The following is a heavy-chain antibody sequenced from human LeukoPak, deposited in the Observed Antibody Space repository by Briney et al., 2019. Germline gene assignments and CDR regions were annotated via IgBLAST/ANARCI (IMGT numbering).Heavy chain of an antibody. J-gene: IGHJ6*02. CDR1: GFTFSSYA. D-gene: IGHD2-15*01. CDR3: AGTIVVVVAATPYHYYYGMDV. V-gene: IGHV3-23*01. CDR2: ISGSGGST. Sequence: PGGSLRLSCAASGFTFSSYAMSWVRQAPGKGLEWVSAISGSGGSTYYADSVKGRFTISRDNSKNTLYLQMNSLRAEDTAVYYCAGTIVVVVAATPYHYYYGMDVWGQGTTVTVSS.